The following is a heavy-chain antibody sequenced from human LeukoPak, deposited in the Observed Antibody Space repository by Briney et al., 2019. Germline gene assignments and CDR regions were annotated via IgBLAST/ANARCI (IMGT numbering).Heavy chain of an antibody. Sequence: GESLKISCKGSGYSFTSYWIGWVRRMPGKGLEWMGIIYPGDSDTRYSPSFQGQVTISADKSISTAYLQWSSLKASDTAMYYCARTIDDYYGSGSYFDYWGQGTLVTVSS. D-gene: IGHD3-10*01. V-gene: IGHV5-51*01. CDR2: IYPGDSDT. CDR1: GYSFTSYW. J-gene: IGHJ4*02. CDR3: ARTIDDYYGSGSYFDY.